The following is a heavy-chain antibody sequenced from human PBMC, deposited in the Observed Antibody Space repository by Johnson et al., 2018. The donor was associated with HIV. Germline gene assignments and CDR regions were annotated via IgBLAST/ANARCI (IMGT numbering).Heavy chain of an antibody. CDR1: GFTFSSFG. D-gene: IGHD6-19*01. Sequence: QVQLVESGGGVVQPGRSLRLSCSASGFTFSSFGMHWVRQTPGKGLEWVATVWYDGSHEYYADSVKGRFTVSRDKSKNTLYRQMNSLRAEDTAVYYCAKDLELSPGTARAVGGSFDIWGQGTMVTVSS. V-gene: IGHV3-33*03. CDR2: VWYDGSHE. CDR3: AKDLELSPGTARAVGGSFDI. J-gene: IGHJ3*02.